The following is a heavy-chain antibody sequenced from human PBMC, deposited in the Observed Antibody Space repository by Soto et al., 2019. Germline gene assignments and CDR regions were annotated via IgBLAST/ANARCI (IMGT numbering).Heavy chain of an antibody. CDR2: IYYSGST. D-gene: IGHD6-19*01. Sequence: LATRSLTCTVSGGSMIAYYWDWMRQPPGKGVERIGYIYYSGSTNYNPSLKSRVTISVDTSKNQFSLKLSAVTAEDTAVYYCADDATYSRGWGRYGMDDWGQGTRVTVSS. CDR1: GGSMIAYY. J-gene: IGHJ6*02. V-gene: IGHV4-59*01. CDR3: ADDATYSRGWGRYGMDD.